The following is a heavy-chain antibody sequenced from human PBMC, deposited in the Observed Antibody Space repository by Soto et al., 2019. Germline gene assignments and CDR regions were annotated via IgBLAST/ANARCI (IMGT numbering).Heavy chain of an antibody. J-gene: IGHJ6*02. CDR3: ARDREAGYNFYYGMDV. Sequence: AGKGLEWIGRIYTSASINYNPSLKGRVTLSVDTSTNQVSLRLASVTAADTAIYYCARDREAGYNFYYGMDVWGQGTTVTVSS. D-gene: IGHD6-19*01. CDR2: IYTSASI. V-gene: IGHV4-4*07.